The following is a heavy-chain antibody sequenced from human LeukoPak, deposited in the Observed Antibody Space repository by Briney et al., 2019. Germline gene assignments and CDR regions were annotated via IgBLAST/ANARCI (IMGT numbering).Heavy chain of an antibody. D-gene: IGHD3-3*01. Sequence: SDSLSLTCTVAGASISKTNSSCAWIRELPGKGLEWIGTMPFDEKVSDNEIPSYNPSLKGRATISSEKSKNQLSLKVKSVTAADTASYYCAALTLTGVAGRGWFDAWGQGTLVIVSS. CDR3: AALTLTGVAGRGWFDA. V-gene: IGHV4-39*01. CDR2: MPFDEKVSDNEIP. CDR1: GASISKTNSS. J-gene: IGHJ5*02.